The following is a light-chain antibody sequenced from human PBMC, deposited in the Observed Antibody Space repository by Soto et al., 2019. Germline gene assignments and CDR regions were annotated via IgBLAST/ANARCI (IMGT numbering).Light chain of an antibody. CDR2: GST. CDR1: QHVDSTY. J-gene: IGKJ2*01. V-gene: IGKV3-20*01. CDR3: QQYGGSMLYS. Sequence: DIVLTQSPGTLSLSPGERATLSCRASQHVDSTYLAWYQQKPGQAPRLVIYGSTRRAPGVPDRFSGSGSGTDFTLTISRLDPEDFAVYFCQQYGGSMLYSFGPGTKVDIK.